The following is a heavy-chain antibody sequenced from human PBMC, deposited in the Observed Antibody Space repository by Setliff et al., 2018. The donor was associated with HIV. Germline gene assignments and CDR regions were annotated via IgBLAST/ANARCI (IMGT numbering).Heavy chain of an antibody. CDR2: LIPMFNTP. V-gene: IGHV1-69*05. CDR3: ARSNGQWLKNWFDP. Sequence: GASVKVSCKASGGDFVNYDISWVRQATGQGLEWMGGLIPMFNTPNYAQRYEGRFTISRDNSKNTLYLQMGSLRAEDMAVYYCARSNGQWLKNWFDPWGQGTLVTVSS. D-gene: IGHD6-19*01. CDR1: GGDFVNYD. J-gene: IGHJ5*02.